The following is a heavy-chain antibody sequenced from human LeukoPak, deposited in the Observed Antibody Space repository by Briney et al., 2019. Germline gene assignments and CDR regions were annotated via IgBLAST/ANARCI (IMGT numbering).Heavy chain of an antibody. Sequence: ASVKVSCKASGYTFTGYYMHWVRQAPGQGLEWMGWINPNSGGTNYAQKFQGRVTMTRDTSISTAYMELSRLRSDDTAVYYCARVYCSSTSCYTFEYAGMDVWGKGTTVTVSS. CDR3: ARVYCSSTSCYTFEYAGMDV. D-gene: IGHD2-2*02. CDR2: INPNSGGT. V-gene: IGHV1-2*02. CDR1: GYTFTGYY. J-gene: IGHJ6*04.